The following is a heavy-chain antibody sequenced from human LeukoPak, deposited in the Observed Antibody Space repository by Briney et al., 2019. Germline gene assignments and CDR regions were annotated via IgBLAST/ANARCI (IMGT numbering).Heavy chain of an antibody. CDR2: INHSVST. CDR1: GGSFSGYY. D-gene: IGHD3-10*01. CDR3: ARTQIYGSGSYYIGNYYYYGMDV. V-gene: IGHV4-34*01. J-gene: IGHJ6*04. Sequence: SETLSLTCAVYGGSFSGYYWSWIRQPPGKGLEWIGEINHSVSTNYNPSLTSGVTISVDTSKNQYSLKLSSVTAADTAVYYCARTQIYGSGSYYIGNYYYYGMDVWGKGTTVTVSS.